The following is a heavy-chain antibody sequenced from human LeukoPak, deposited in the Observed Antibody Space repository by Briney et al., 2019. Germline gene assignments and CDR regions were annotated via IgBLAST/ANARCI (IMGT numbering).Heavy chain of an antibody. V-gene: IGHV4-34*01. CDR1: GGSFSGYY. Sequence: SGTLSLTCAVYGGSFSGYYWSWIRQPPGKGLEWIGEINHSGSTNYNPSLKSRVTISVDTSKNQFSLKLSSVTAADTAVYYCASRYYYGSGSPNWGQGTLVTVSS. J-gene: IGHJ4*02. D-gene: IGHD3-10*01. CDR2: INHSGST. CDR3: ASRYYYGSGSPN.